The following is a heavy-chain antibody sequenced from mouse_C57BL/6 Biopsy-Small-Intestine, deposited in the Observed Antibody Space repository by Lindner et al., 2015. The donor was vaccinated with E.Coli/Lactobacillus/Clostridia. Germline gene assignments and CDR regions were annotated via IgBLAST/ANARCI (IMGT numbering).Heavy chain of an antibody. CDR1: GDTFKFYA. CDR3: ARGSVGNAFVYGMDV. Sequence: SVKVSCKASGDTFKFYAINWVRQAPGQGLEWMGGIVPIFGRGNYAQKFQGRVAISADDSTSTAYMEVNSLTSEDTAIYYCARGSVGNAFVYGMDVWGQGTTVTVSS. J-gene: IGHJ1*01. V-gene: IGHV1-85*01. CDR2: IVPIFGRG. D-gene: IGHD1-1*01.